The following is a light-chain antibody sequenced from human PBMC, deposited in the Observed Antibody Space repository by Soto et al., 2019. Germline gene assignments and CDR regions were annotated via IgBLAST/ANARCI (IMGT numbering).Light chain of an antibody. CDR3: QQYNSFST. J-gene: IGKJ1*01. V-gene: IGKV1-5*01. CDR1: QTINNW. CDR2: HVS. Sequence: DIQMTQSPSTLSASVGDRVTIACRASQTINNWLAWYQQKPGKAPKLLIYHVSTLESGVPSRFSGSGSGTEFTLTISSLQPDDFATYYCQQYNSFSTFGKGTKVDIK.